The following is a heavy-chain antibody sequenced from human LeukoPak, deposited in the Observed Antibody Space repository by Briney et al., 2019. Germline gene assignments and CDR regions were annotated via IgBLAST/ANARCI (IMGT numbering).Heavy chain of an antibody. J-gene: IGHJ6*03. CDR1: GGSISSYY. CDR3: ARDGENIVVVPAAIGWDLDYYYYMDV. D-gene: IGHD2-2*02. CDR2: IYYSGST. V-gene: IGHV4-59*12. Sequence: SETLSLTCTVSGGSISSYYWSWIRQPPGKGLEWIGYIYYSGSTNYNPSLKSRVTISVDTSKNQFSLKLSSVTAADTAVYYCARDGENIVVVPAAIGWDLDYYYYMDVWGKGTTVTVSS.